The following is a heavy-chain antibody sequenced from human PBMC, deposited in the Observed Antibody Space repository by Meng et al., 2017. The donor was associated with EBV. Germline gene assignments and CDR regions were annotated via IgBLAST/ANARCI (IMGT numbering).Heavy chain of an antibody. CDR3: ARVGIAVAGTGDY. V-gene: IGHV1-2*06. CDR2: INPNSGGT. D-gene: IGHD6-19*01. Sequence: VLMWQFGAEVKRPGASVKVACKASGYTFTGYYLHWVRQAPGQGLEWMGRINPNSGGTNYAQKFQGRVTMTRDTSISTAYMELSRLRSDDTAVYYCARVGIAVAGTGDYWGQGTLVTVSS. J-gene: IGHJ4*02. CDR1: GYTFTGYY.